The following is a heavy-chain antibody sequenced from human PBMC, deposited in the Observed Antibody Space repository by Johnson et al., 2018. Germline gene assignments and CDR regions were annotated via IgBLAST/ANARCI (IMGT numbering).Heavy chain of an antibody. CDR2: IWYDGSNK. CDR3: ARDSYYYYMDV. V-gene: IGHV3-33*01. CDR1: GFTFSSYG. J-gene: IGHJ6*03. Sequence: QVQLVESGGGVVQPGRSLRLSCAASGFTFSSYGMHWVRQAPGKGLEWVAVIWYDGSNKYYADSVKGRFTISRDNSKNTLYLQTNSLRAEDTAGYYCARDSYYYYMDVWGKGTTVTVSS.